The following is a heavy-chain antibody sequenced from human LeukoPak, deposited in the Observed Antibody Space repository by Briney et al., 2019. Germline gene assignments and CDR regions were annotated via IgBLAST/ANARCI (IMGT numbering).Heavy chain of an antibody. CDR1: GSTLTELS. J-gene: IGHJ4*02. CDR2: FDPEDGET. Sequence: ASVKVSCKVSGSTLTELSMHWVRQAPGKGLEWMGGFDPEDGETIYAQKFQGRVTMTTDTSTSTAYMELRSLRSDDTAVYYCARDRSNNDYWGQGSLVTVSS. V-gene: IGHV1-24*01. CDR3: ARDRSNNDY. D-gene: IGHD6-13*01.